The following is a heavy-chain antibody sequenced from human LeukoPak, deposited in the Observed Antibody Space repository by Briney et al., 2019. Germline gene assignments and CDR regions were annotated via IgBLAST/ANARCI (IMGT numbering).Heavy chain of an antibody. J-gene: IGHJ4*02. D-gene: IGHD3-10*01. CDR1: GGSFSGYY. CDR3: AGRPRITMVRRVQYYGGY. Sequence: SETLSLTCAVYGGSFSGYYWSWIRQPPGKGLEWIGEINHSGSTNYNPSLKSRVTISVDTSKNQFSLKLSSVTAADTAVYYCAGRPRITMVRRVQYYGGYWGQGTLVTVSS. CDR2: INHSGST. V-gene: IGHV4-34*01.